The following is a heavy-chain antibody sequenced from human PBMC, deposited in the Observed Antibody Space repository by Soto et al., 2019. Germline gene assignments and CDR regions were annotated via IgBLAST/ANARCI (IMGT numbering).Heavy chain of an antibody. V-gene: IGHV4-34*01. CDR3: ARGREVNCSGGSCYPTKYYYYGMDV. D-gene: IGHD2-15*01. J-gene: IGHJ6*02. Sequence: SETLSLTCAVYGGSFSGYYWSWIRQPPGKGLEWIGEINHSGSTNYNPSLKSRVTISVDTSKNQFSLKLSSVTAADTAVYYCARGREVNCSGGSCYPTKYYYYGMDVWGQGTTVTVSS. CDR2: INHSGST. CDR1: GGSFSGYY.